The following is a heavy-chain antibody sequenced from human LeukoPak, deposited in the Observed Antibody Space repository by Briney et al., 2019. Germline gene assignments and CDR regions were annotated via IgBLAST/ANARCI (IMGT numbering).Heavy chain of an antibody. D-gene: IGHD2-15*01. J-gene: IGHJ3*02. V-gene: IGHV4-38-2*01. CDR1: DYSISSGYF. CDR3: VRHLSAGRPAFDI. Sequence: PSETLSLTCSVTDYSISSGYFWGWIRQPPGKGLEWIGYIYYSGSTNYNPSLKSRVTISVDTSNNKFSLKLTSLTAADTAVYYCVRHLSAGRPAFDIWGQGTMVTVSS. CDR2: IYYSGST.